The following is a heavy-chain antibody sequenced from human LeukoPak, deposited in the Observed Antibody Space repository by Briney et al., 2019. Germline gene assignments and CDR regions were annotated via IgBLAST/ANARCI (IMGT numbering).Heavy chain of an antibody. Sequence: SETLSLTCTVSGGSISSYYWSWIRPPPGKGLEWIGYIYYSGSTNYNPSLKSRVTISVDTSKNQVSLKLSSVTAADTAVYYCARGVPPEYYCDYWGQGTLVTVSS. J-gene: IGHJ4*02. CDR2: IYYSGST. D-gene: IGHD1-14*01. V-gene: IGHV4-59*01. CDR1: GGSISSYY. CDR3: ARGVPPEYYCDY.